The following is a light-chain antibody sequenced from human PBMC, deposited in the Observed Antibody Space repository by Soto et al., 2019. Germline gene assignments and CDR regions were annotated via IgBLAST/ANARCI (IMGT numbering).Light chain of an antibody. CDR3: QQYYSTPLA. V-gene: IGKV4-1*01. CDR2: WAS. J-gene: IGKJ1*01. CDR1: QSVLYSSNNKNY. Sequence: DIVMTQSPDSLAVSLGERATINCKSSQSVLYSSNNKNYLAWYQQKPRQPPKLLIYWASTRESGVPDRFSGSGSETDFTLTISRLQAEDVAVYYCQQYYSTPLAFGQGTKVEIK.